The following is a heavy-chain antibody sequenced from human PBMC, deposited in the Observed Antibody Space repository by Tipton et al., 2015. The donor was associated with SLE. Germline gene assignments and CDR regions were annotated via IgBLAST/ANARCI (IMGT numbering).Heavy chain of an antibody. CDR2: IWFDGSEK. CDR1: GFIFRNYG. V-gene: IGHV3-30*02. J-gene: IGHJ4*02. CDR3: AKKESGNYYLPL. Sequence: SLRLSCAATGFIFRNYGMHWVRQAPGKGLEWVSFIWFDGSEKYYADSVKGRFTISRDNSENTLYLQMNSLRVEDTAIYYCAKKESGNYYLPLWGQGTEVAVSS. D-gene: IGHD1-26*01.